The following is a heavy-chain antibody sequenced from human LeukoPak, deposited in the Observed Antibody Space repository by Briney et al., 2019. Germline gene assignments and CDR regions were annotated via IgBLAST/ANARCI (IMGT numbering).Heavy chain of an antibody. CDR1: GFTFSSYE. Sequence: GGSLRLSCAASGFTFSSYEINWVRQAPGKGLEWVSYISSSGSTIYYADSVKGRFTISRDNAKNSLYLQMNSLRAEDTAVYYCARQVPYSSSWYHPDYYYYYMDVWGKGTTVTISS. CDR3: ARQVPYSSSWYHPDYYYYYMDV. CDR2: ISSSGSTI. D-gene: IGHD6-13*01. J-gene: IGHJ6*03. V-gene: IGHV3-48*03.